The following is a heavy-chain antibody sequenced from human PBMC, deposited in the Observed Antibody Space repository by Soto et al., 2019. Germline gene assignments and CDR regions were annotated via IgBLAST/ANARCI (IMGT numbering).Heavy chain of an antibody. J-gene: IGHJ5*02. CDR3: ARGDYGNTLP. CDR2: INHSENT. Sequence: QVLLQQWGAGMLKASETLSLTFAVYGGSFSGYYWSWIRQPPGTGLEWIGEINHSENTNYNPSLKSRVTISIDTSKNQLSLKLSSVTAADTAVYYCARGDYGNTLPWGQGTLVTVSS. CDR1: GGSFSGYY. D-gene: IGHD4-17*01. V-gene: IGHV4-34*01.